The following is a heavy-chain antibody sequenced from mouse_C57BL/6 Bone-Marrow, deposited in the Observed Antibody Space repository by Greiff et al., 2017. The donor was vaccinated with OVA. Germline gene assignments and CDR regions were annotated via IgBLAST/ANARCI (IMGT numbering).Heavy chain of an antibody. CDR3: AREDDDAMDY. J-gene: IGHJ4*01. D-gene: IGHD2-12*01. CDR2: IDPSDSYT. CDR1: GYTFTSYW. Sequence: QVQLQQPGAELVKPGASVKLSCKASGYTFTSYWMQWVKQRPGQGLEWIGEIDPSDSYTNYTQKFKGKATLTVDTSSSTAYMQLSSLTSEDSAVYYCAREDDDAMDYWGQGTSVTVSS. V-gene: IGHV1-50*01.